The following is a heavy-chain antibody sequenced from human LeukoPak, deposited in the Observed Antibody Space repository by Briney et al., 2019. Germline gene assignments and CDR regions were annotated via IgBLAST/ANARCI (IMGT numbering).Heavy chain of an antibody. D-gene: IGHD6-19*01. Sequence: SGTLSLTCGVSGGSISNTNWWTWFRQPPGKGLERIGEVNLQGSTNYNPSLKSRVAISVDKSENHISLKLTSVTAADTAVYYCARVRYSSAWGWFDPWGQGTLVTVSS. CDR3: ARVRYSSAWGWFDP. CDR2: VNLQGST. V-gene: IGHV4-4*02. CDR1: GGSISNTNW. J-gene: IGHJ5*02.